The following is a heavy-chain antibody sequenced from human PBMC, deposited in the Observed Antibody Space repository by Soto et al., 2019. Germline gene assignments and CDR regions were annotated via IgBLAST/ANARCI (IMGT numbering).Heavy chain of an antibody. Sequence: QVQLQESGPGLVQPSQTLSLTCTVSGGSISSGGFHWRWIRQHPGKGLEWIGDIFYSGSTYNNPSLKSRVSISVDTSKNQFSRRLNSVTASDTAVYYCATGADLGGFGYWGQGTLVTVS. CDR1: GGSISSGGFH. V-gene: IGHV4-31*03. J-gene: IGHJ4*02. CDR3: ATGADLGGFGY. D-gene: IGHD3-16*01. CDR2: IFYSGST.